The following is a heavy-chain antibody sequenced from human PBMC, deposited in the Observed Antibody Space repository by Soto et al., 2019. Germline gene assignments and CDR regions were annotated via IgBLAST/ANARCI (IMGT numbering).Heavy chain of an antibody. CDR2: LYYGGT. V-gene: IGHV4-61*01. Sequence: SETLSLTCEVSGVSVSNRTHYWTWIRQPPGKGLEWIGFLYYGGTNYNPSLKSRLTIALDTSKNQISLNLSSVTAADTAVDYCVRELGLTARPGDKYHYYALDVWGQGTTVTVSS. J-gene: IGHJ6*02. CDR3: VRELGLTARPGDKYHYYALDV. D-gene: IGHD2-21*01. CDR1: GVSVSNRTHY.